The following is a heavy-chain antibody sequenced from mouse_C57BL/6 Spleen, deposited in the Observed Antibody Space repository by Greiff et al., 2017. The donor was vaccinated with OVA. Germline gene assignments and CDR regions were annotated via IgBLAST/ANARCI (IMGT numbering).Heavy chain of an antibody. CDR1: GYTFTSYW. D-gene: IGHD2-1*01. Sequence: VQLKQSGTVLARPGASVKMSCKTSGYTFTSYWMHWVKQRPGQGLEWIGAIYPGNSDTSYNQKFKGKAKLTAVTSASTAYMELSSLTNEDSAVYYCTTIYYGNYVGFAYWGQGTLVTVSA. CDR3: TTIYYGNYVGFAY. J-gene: IGHJ3*01. CDR2: IYPGNSDT. V-gene: IGHV1-5*01.